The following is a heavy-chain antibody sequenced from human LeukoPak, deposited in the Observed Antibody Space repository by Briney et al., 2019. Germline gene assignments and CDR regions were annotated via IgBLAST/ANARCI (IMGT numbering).Heavy chain of an antibody. V-gene: IGHV3-53*01. Sequence: GGSLRLSCAASGFTVSNNFMSWVRQAPGKGLEWVSVIYDGGYARYAASVKGRFIISRDSSKNTLYLQMNSLRAEDTAVYYCARTRTGFNIVDYWGQGTLVTVSS. J-gene: IGHJ4*02. CDR2: IYDGGYA. D-gene: IGHD3/OR15-3a*01. CDR1: GFTVSNNF. CDR3: ARTRTGFNIVDY.